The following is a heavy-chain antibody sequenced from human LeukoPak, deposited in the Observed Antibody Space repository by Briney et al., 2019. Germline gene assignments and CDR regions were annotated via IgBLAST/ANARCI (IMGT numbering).Heavy chain of an antibody. CDR1: GGSFSGYY. CDR3: ARERVVGATSHFDY. J-gene: IGHJ4*02. CDR2: INHSGST. Sequence: PSETLSLTCAVYGGSFSGYYWSWIRQPPGKGLEWIGEINHSGSTNYNPSLKSRVTISVDTSKNRFSLKLSSVTAADTAVYYCARERVVGATSHFDYWGQGTLVTVSS. V-gene: IGHV4-34*01. D-gene: IGHD1-26*01.